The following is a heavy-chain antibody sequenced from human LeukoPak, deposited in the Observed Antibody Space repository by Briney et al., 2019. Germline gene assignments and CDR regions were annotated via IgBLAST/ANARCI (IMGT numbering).Heavy chain of an antibody. J-gene: IGHJ4*02. CDR1: GFTFSNYW. Sequence: PGGSLRLSCAASGFTFSNYWMHWVRHAPGKGLVWVSRINSDGSTRKYADSVKGRFTISRDSAKNTLYLQMNSLRAEDTAVYYCARRSTSGSYYDDWGQGILVTVSS. D-gene: IGHD3-10*01. CDR2: INSDGSTR. CDR3: ARRSTSGSYYDD. V-gene: IGHV3-74*03.